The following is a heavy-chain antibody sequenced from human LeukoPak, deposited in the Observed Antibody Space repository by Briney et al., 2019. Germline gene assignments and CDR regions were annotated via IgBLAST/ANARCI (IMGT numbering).Heavy chain of an antibody. CDR1: GFSFGSHA. V-gene: IGHV3-23*01. Sequence: GWSLRLSCAGSGFSFGSHAMNWVRQAPGKGLEWVSVISGDGTGTFYADSVKGRFTISRDNSKYTVYLQMHSLRAEDTALYYCAKERLSYYDSGSPLDFWGQGALVTVSS. J-gene: IGHJ4*02. D-gene: IGHD3-10*01. CDR3: AKERLSYYDSGSPLDF. CDR2: ISGDGTGT.